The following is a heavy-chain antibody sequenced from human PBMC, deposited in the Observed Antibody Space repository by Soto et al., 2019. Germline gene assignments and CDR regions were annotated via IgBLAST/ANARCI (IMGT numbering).Heavy chain of an antibody. D-gene: IGHD3-10*01. V-gene: IGHV4-31*03. J-gene: IGHJ5*02. CDR2: IYYSGST. CDR3: ARAAIQRLGFGELYPRWFDP. CDR1: GGSISSGGYY. Sequence: PSETLSLTCTVSGGSISSGGYYWSWIRQHPGKGLEWIGYIYYSGSTYYNPSLKSRVTISVDTSKNQFSLKLSSVTAADTAVYYCARAAIQRLGFGELYPRWFDPWGQGTLVTVSS.